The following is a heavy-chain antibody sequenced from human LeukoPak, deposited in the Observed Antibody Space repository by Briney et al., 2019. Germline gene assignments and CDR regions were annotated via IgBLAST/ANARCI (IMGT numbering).Heavy chain of an antibody. V-gene: IGHV3-48*03. Sequence: GGSLRLSCAASGFTFSSYEMNWVRQAPGKGLEWVSYISSSGSTIYYADSVKGRFTISRDNAKNSLYLQMNSLRAEDTAVYYCARDRRRGGSNYYNDAFDIWGQGTMVTVSS. CDR1: GFTFSSYE. J-gene: IGHJ3*02. D-gene: IGHD3-10*01. CDR3: ARDRRRGGSNYYNDAFDI. CDR2: ISSSGSTI.